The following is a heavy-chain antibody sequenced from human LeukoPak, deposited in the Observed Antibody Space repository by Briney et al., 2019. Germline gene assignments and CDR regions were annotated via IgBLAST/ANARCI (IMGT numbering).Heavy chain of an antibody. J-gene: IGHJ4*02. CDR2: IYYSGST. D-gene: IGHD1-26*01. CDR1: GGSISNGDHY. V-gene: IGHV4-31*03. CDR3: ARIMLSWREFDC. Sequence: SETLSLTCTVSGGSISNGDHYWSWLRQHPGKGLEWIGHIYYSGSTYYNPSLKSRGIISVETSKNQFSLKLSSVTAADAAVYYYARIMLSWREFDCWGQGTLVTVSS.